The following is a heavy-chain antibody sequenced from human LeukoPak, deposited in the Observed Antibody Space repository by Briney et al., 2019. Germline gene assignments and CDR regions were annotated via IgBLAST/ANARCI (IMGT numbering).Heavy chain of an antibody. V-gene: IGHV3-20*04. CDR3: ARGDYGSPTVSFDY. CDR2: INWNGGST. D-gene: IGHD4-17*01. CDR1: GFTFDDYG. J-gene: IGHJ4*02. Sequence: GGSLRLSCAASGFTFDDYGMSWVRQAPGKGLEWVSGINWNGGSTGYADSVKGRFTISRDNAKNSLYLQMNSLRAEDTALYYCARGDYGSPTVSFDYWGQGTLVTVSS.